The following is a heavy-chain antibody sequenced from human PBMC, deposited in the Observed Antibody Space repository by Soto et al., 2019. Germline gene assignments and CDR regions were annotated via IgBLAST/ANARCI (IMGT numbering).Heavy chain of an antibody. CDR3: ARYDYGDFYFDY. CDR1: GGSVSSGGYY. Sequence: SETLSLTCTVSGGSVSSGGYYWSWIRQHPGKGLEWIGYIYYSGSTYYNPSLKSRVTISVDTSKNQFSLKLSSVTAADTAVYYCARYDYGDFYFDYWGQGTLVTVSS. CDR2: IYYSGST. V-gene: IGHV4-31*03. J-gene: IGHJ4*02. D-gene: IGHD4-17*01.